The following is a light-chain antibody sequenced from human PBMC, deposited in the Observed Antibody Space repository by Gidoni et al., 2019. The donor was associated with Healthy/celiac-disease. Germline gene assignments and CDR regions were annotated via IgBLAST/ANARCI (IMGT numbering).Light chain of an antibody. V-gene: IGLV3-1*01. CDR2: QDT. CDR1: NLGAKY. J-gene: IGLJ2*01. CDR3: QAWDSSTVV. Sequence: YELTQPPSVSVSPGQTASITCSGDNLGAKYACWYQQKPGQSPVMVIYQDTRRPSGIPERFSGSNSGNTATLTISGTQAMDEADYYCQAWDSSTVVFGGGTKLTVL.